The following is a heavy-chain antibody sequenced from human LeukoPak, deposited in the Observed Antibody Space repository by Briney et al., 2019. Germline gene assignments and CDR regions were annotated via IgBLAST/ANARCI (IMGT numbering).Heavy chain of an antibody. V-gene: IGHV3-23*01. CDR3: ARPYSVSSKGTFDS. D-gene: IGHD6-6*01. J-gene: IGHJ4*02. CDR1: GFTFSSYA. Sequence: GVCLRLSCAASGFTFSSYAMSWVRQAPGKGLEWVTGISDIGGSTYYADSVKGRFTISRDNSKNTLFMQMNSLRAEDTAVYFCARPYSVSSKGTFDSWGQGTLVTVSS. CDR2: ISDIGGST.